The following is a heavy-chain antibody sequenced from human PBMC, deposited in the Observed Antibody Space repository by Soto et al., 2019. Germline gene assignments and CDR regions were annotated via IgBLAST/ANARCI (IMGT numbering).Heavy chain of an antibody. CDR2: IYYSGST. V-gene: IGHV4-30-4*01. CDR3: ARGTIGFDY. Sequence: CSWIRQPPGKGLEWIGYIYYSGSTYYNPSLKSRVTISVDTSKNQFSLKLSSVTAADTAVYYCARGTIGFDYWGHGTLVTVSS. J-gene: IGHJ4*01.